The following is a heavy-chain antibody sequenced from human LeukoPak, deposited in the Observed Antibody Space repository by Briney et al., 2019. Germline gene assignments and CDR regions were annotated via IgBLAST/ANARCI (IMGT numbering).Heavy chain of an antibody. J-gene: IGHJ4*02. CDR1: AFTFSSYN. CDR3: ARDYYDSSGYYHGDY. D-gene: IGHD3-22*01. CDR2: NSSSSSYI. V-gene: IGHV3-21*01. Sequence: GVSLGLSCAASAFTFSSYNMNWVPQAPGKGLVWGSSNSSSSSYIFYADSVKGRFTISRDNAKNSLYLQMNSLRAEDTVVYYCARDYYDSSGYYHGDYWGQGTLVTVSS.